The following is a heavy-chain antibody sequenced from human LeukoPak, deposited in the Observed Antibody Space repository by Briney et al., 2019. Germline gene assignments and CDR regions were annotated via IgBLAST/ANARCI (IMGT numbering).Heavy chain of an antibody. V-gene: IGHV3-48*01. D-gene: IGHD3-22*01. CDR2: ISSSSSTI. J-gene: IGHJ4*02. CDR3: AKSDYYDSSGYYVAYFDY. CDR1: GFTFSSYS. Sequence: GGSLRLSCAASGFTFSSYSMNWVRQAPGKGLEWVSYISSSSSTIYYADSVKGRFTISRDNAKNSLYLQMNSLRAEDTAVYYCAKSDYYDSSGYYVAYFDYWGQGTLVTVSS.